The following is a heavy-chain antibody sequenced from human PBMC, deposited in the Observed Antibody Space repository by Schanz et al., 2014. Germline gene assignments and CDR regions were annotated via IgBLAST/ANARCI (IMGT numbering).Heavy chain of an antibody. CDR1: GFSFSDYG. CDR3: ARVGSDYISSSVLDSLHD. D-gene: IGHD6-6*01. CDR2: ISYHGSER. Sequence: QVQLVESGGGVVQPGRSLRLSCAGSGFSFSDYGMHWVRQAPGRGLEWVAVISYHGSERYYADSGKGRFSISRDNTKNTLVLQMNNLRPEDTAMDFGARVGSDYISSSVLDSLHDWGQGSLVTVS. V-gene: IGHV3-30*03. J-gene: IGHJ4*02.